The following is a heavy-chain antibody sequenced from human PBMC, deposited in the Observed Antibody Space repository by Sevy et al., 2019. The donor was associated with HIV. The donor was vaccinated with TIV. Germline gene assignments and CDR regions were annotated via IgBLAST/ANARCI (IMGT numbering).Heavy chain of an antibody. CDR1: GYTFTSYG. CDR2: ISAYNGNT. J-gene: IGHJ3*02. CDR3: AVGIRDYYDSSGYYPWAFVI. D-gene: IGHD3-22*01. V-gene: IGHV1-18*01. Sequence: ASVKVSCKASGYTFTSYGISWVRQAPGQGLEWMGWISAYNGNTNYAQKLQGRVTMTTDTSTSTAYMELSSLRSDDTAVYYCAVGIRDYYDSSGYYPWAFVIWGQGTMVTVSS.